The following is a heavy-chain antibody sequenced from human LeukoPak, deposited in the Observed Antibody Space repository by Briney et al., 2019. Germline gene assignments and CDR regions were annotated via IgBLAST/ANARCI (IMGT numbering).Heavy chain of an antibody. CDR2: VYYSGNT. D-gene: IGHD3-9*01. CDR1: GGSMSSQF. Sequence: SETLSLTCSVSGGSMSSQFWTWIRQPPGKGLQWIGYVYYSGNTNYNPSLRSRATMSLDRSKNQFSLKLNSVTAADTAVYYCARQGDILTGYDYWGQGTLVTVSS. V-gene: IGHV4-59*08. CDR3: ARQGDILTGYDY. J-gene: IGHJ4*02.